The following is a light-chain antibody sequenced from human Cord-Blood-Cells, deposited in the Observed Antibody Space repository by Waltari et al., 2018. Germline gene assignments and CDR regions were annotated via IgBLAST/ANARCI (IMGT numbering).Light chain of an antibody. Sequence: QSALTQPASVSGSPGQSITISCTGTSSDVGGYNYVSWYQQHPGKAPKLMIYEVSKRPSGGSKRFSGSKSGNTASLTIAGLQAEDEADYYCSSYTSSSTYVFGTGTKVTVL. V-gene: IGLV2-14*01. CDR2: EVS. J-gene: IGLJ1*01. CDR3: SSYTSSSTYV. CDR1: SSDVGGYNY.